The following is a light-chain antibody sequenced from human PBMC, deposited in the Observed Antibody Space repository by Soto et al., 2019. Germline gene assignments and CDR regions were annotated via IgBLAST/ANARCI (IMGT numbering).Light chain of an antibody. CDR2: KVS. CDR1: QSLVYRDGNTY. V-gene: IGKV2-30*01. Sequence: VVLTQSPLSLPVTLGQPASISCRSSQSLVYRDGNTYLNWCQQRPGQSPRRLIYKVSDRDSGVPDRFSGSGSGTDFTLKISRVEAEDVGVYYCRQGTHWPPYSFVQGTKLEIK. J-gene: IGKJ2*03. CDR3: RQGTHWPPYS.